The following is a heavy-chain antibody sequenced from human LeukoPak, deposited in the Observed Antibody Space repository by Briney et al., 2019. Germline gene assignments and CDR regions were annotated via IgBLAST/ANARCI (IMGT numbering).Heavy chain of an antibody. V-gene: IGHV3-21*01. Sequence: GGSLRLSCATSGFTFSSYSMNWVRQAPGKGLEWVSSISSSSSYIYYADSVKGRFTISRDNAKNSLYLQMNSLRAEDTAVYYCARDVRACGSGSYSFTYWGQGTLVTVSS. J-gene: IGHJ4*02. CDR1: GFTFSSYS. D-gene: IGHD3-10*01. CDR3: ARDVRACGSGSYSFTY. CDR2: ISSSSSYI.